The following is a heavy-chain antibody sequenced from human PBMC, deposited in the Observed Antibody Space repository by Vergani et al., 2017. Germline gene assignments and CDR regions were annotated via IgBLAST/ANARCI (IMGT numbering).Heavy chain of an antibody. V-gene: IGHV4-59*01. CDR1: GGSISSYY. J-gene: IGHJ4*02. D-gene: IGHD4-11*01. CDR2: IYYSGRT. CDR3: ARAPDYSWIFDY. Sequence: QVQLQESGPGLVKPSESLSLTCTVSGGSISSYYWSWIRQPPGKGLEWIGYIYYSGRTHYNPSLKSRVTISVDTSKNQFSLKLSSVTAADTAVYYCARAPDYSWIFDYWGQGTLVTVSS.